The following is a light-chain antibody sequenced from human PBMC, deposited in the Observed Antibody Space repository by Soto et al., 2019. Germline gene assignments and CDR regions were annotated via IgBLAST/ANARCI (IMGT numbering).Light chain of an antibody. CDR2: DVI. V-gene: IGLV2-14*01. Sequence: QSALTQPASVSGSPGQSITISCTGTSSDVGAYNYVSWYQQHPGKVPKLITYDVINRPSGVSSRFSGSKSVNTASLTISGLQAEDEADYYCTSYTSSVTLVFGGGTKLTVL. CDR1: SSDVGAYNY. J-gene: IGLJ3*02. CDR3: TSYTSSVTLV.